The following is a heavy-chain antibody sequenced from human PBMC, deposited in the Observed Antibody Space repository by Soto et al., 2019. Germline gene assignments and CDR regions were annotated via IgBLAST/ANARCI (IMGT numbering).Heavy chain of an antibody. D-gene: IGHD3-3*02. Sequence: QITLKESGPTLVKPTQSLTLTCTVSGFSLSGDGVGVGWIRQPPGKALEWLALIYWDDDQRYSPSLKTRLTITTHTSKNQVVVTMTNMDPVLTATYCCAHAFGGTRRPNDACDTWGQGTVVTVS. CDR3: AHAFGGTRRPNDACDT. V-gene: IGHV2-5*02. J-gene: IGHJ3*02. CDR2: IYWDDDQ. CDR1: GFSLSGDGVG.